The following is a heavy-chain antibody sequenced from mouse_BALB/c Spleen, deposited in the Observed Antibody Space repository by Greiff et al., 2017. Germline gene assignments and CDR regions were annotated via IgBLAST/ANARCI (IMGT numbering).Heavy chain of an antibody. CDR2: IDPETGGT. CDR3: TREGATVVAPFDY. CDR1: GYTFTDYE. J-gene: IGHJ2*01. D-gene: IGHD1-1*01. V-gene: IGHV1-15*01. Sequence: QVQLKESGAELVRPGASVTLSCKASGYTFTDYEMHWVKQTPVHGLEWIGAIDPETGGTAYNQKFKGKATLTADKSSSTAYMELRSLTSEDSAVYYCTREGATVVAPFDYWGQGTTLTVSS.